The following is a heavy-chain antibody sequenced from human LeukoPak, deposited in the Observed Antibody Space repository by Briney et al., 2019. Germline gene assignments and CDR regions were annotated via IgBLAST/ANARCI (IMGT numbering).Heavy chain of an antibody. CDR2: FDPEDGET. Sequence: GASVKVSCKVSGYTLTELSMHWVRQAPGKGLEWMGGFDPEDGETIYAQKFQGRVTITADKSTSTAYMELSSLRSEDTAVYYCARDPGYSSSWHWFDPWGQGTLVTVSS. V-gene: IGHV1-24*01. CDR3: ARDPGYSSSWHWFDP. D-gene: IGHD6-13*01. J-gene: IGHJ5*02. CDR1: GYTLTELS.